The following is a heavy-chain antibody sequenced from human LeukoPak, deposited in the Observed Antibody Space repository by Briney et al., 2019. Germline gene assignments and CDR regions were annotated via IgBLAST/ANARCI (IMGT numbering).Heavy chain of an antibody. D-gene: IGHD5-12*01. CDR3: ARGYSAYDAFDY. J-gene: IGHJ4*02. CDR1: GFTFSSYS. CDR2: ISTSSSYI. Sequence: GGSLRLSCAAPGFTFSSYSMTWVRQAPGKGLEWVSSISTSSSYIYSADSVKGRFTISRDNAKNSLYLQMNSLRAEDTAVYYCARGYSAYDAFDYWGKGTLVTVSS. V-gene: IGHV3-21*01.